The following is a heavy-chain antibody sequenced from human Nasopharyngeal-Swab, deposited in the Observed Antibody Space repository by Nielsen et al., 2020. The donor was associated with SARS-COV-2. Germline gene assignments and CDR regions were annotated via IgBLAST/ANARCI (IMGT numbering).Heavy chain of an antibody. Sequence: GGSLRLSCAASGFTFSSYGMHWVRQAPGKGLEGVAVISYDGSNKYYADSVKGRFTISRDNSKNTLYLQMNSLRAEDTAVYYCAKDGRVDIVATGYYYYYYMDVWGKGTTVTVSS. CDR3: AKDGRVDIVATGYYYYYYMDV. D-gene: IGHD5-12*01. V-gene: IGHV3-30*18. J-gene: IGHJ6*03. CDR2: ISYDGSNK. CDR1: GFTFSSYG.